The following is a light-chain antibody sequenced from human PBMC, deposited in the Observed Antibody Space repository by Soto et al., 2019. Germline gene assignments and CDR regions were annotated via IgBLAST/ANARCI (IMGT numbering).Light chain of an antibody. CDR2: EVS. CDR1: SSDIGDYTH. CDR3: CSYTSSSTSAV. J-gene: IGLJ2*01. Sequence: QSALTQPASVSGSPGQSITISCTGTSSDIGDYTHVSWYQQHPGKAPKLIIYEVSDRPSGVSNRFSGSKSGNTASLTISGLHTEDEADYYCCSYTSSSTSAVFGGGTKLTVL. V-gene: IGLV2-14*01.